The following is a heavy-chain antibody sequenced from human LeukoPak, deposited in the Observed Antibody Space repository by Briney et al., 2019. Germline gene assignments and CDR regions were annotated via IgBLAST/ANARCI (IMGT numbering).Heavy chain of an antibody. V-gene: IGHV1-2*06. CDR2: INPNSGVT. Sequence: ASMKVSCKASGYTFSDYYIHWVRQAPGQGLEWMGRINPNSGVTNYAKNFQGRVTTTRDTPISTASMELSSLRSDDTAVYYCARQSEPKGDYWGQGTLVTVSS. CDR1: GYTFSDYY. CDR3: ARQSEPKGDY. J-gene: IGHJ4*02.